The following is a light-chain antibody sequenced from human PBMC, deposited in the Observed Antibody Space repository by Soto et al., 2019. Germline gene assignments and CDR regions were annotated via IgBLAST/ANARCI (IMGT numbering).Light chain of an antibody. V-gene: IGLV1-47*01. Sequence: QSVLAQPPSASGTPGQRVTISCSGTPSNIGRNYVYWYQQFPGAATKLIIYRNNQRSSGVPNRFSGSRSDTSASLAISGLRSEDEVAHSCAPWDDSLSGEVFGTGTQVT. J-gene: IGLJ1*01. CDR2: RNN. CDR1: PSNIGRNY. CDR3: APWDDSLSGEV.